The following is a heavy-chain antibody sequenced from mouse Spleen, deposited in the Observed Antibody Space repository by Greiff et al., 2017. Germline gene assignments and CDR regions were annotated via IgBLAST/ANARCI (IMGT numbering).Heavy chain of an antibody. CDR3: ARGVLLPFAY. Sequence: EVQLVESGGGLVKPGGSLKLSCAASGFTFSDYYMYWVRQTPEKRLEWVATISDGGSYTYYPDSVKGRFTISRDNAKNNLYLQMSSLKSEDTAMYYCARGVLLPFAYWGQGTLVTVSA. CDR1: GFTFSDYY. CDR2: ISDGGSYT. V-gene: IGHV5-4*02. D-gene: IGHD1-1*01. J-gene: IGHJ3*01.